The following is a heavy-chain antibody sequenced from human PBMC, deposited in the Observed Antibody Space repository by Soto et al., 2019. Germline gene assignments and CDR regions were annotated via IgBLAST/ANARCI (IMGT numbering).Heavy chain of an antibody. CDR3: ARALGYSGYAGMDV. J-gene: IGHJ6*02. V-gene: IGHV1-18*01. D-gene: IGHD5-12*01. CDR1: GYTFTIYG. Sequence: ASVKVSCKASGYTFTIYGINWVRQAPGQGLEWMGWISPDNGNTNYAQKLQGRVTMTTDTSTNTAYMELRSLRSDDTAVYYCARALGYSGYAGMDVWGQGTTVTVS. CDR2: ISPDNGNT.